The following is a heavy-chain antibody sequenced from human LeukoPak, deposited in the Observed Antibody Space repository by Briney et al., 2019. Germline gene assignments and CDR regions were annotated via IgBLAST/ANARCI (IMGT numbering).Heavy chain of an antibody. V-gene: IGHV3-53*01. CDR2: IYSGGST. CDR1: GFTVSSNY. D-gene: IGHD4-17*01. Sequence: PGGSLRLSCAASGFTVSSNYMSWVRQAPGKGLEWVSVIYSGGSTYYADSVKGRFTISRDNSKNTPYLQMNSLRAEDTAVYYCARRLRTVTRFSDYWGQGTLVTVSS. CDR3: ARRLRTVTRFSDY. J-gene: IGHJ4*02.